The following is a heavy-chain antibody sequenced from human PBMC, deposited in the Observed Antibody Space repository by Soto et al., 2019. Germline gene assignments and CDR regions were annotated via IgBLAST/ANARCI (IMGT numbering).Heavy chain of an antibody. J-gene: IGHJ6*02. CDR3: ARRGIAAANYYYYGMDV. Sequence: SETLSLTCTVSGGSISSSSYYWGWNRQPPGKGLEWIGSIYYSGSTYYNPSLKSRVTISVDTSKNQFSLKLSSVTAADTAVYYCARRGIAAANYYYYGMDVWGQGTTVTVSS. CDR2: IYYSGST. CDR1: GGSISSSSYY. V-gene: IGHV4-39*01. D-gene: IGHD6-13*01.